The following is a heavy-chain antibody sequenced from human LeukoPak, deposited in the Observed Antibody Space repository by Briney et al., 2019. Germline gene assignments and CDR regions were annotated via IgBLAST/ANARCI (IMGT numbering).Heavy chain of an antibody. CDR1: GFTFSSYW. Sequence: GGSLRLSCAASGFTFSSYWMRWVRQAPGKGLEWVANINQDGSEKYYVDSVKGRFTISRDNAKNSLYLQMSSLRAEDTALYYCASRSSVAASGPGWGQGTLVTVSS. CDR3: ASRSSVAASGPG. J-gene: IGHJ4*02. D-gene: IGHD2-15*01. CDR2: INQDGSEK. V-gene: IGHV3-7*01.